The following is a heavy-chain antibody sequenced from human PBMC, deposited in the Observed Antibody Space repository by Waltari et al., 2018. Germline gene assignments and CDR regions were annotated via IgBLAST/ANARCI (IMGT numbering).Heavy chain of an antibody. D-gene: IGHD5-12*01. CDR1: GYNFASYW. CDR3: ARHEDGYNPFGY. J-gene: IGHJ4*02. Sequence: EVHLVQSGPEVKKPGESLKISCKGSGYNFASYWIGWVRQMPGKGLVWMGLIYPVNSDTRYSLSFRGQVTISADKSITTAYLQWNSLKASDTAMYYCARHEDGYNPFGYWGQGTLVTVSS. V-gene: IGHV5-51*01. CDR2: IYPVNSDT.